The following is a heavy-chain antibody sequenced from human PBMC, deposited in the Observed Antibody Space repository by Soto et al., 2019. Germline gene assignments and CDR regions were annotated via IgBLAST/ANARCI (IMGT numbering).Heavy chain of an antibody. J-gene: IGHJ4*02. D-gene: IGHD4-17*01. CDR2: INHSGST. CDR1: GGSFSGYY. CDR3: ARQMTTVTAIDD. Sequence: SETLSLTCAVYGGSFSGYYWSWIRQPPGKGLEWIGEINHSGSTNYNPSLKSRVTISVDTSKNQFSLKLSSVTAADTAVYYCARQMTTVTAIDDWGEGTLVTVPS. V-gene: IGHV4-34*01.